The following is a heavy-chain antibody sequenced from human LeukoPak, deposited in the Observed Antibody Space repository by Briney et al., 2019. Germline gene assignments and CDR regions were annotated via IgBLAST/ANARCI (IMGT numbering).Heavy chain of an antibody. J-gene: IGHJ4*02. V-gene: IGHV1-18*01. CDR3: ARDRLSGGYSTSFIAY. D-gene: IGHD2-15*01. CDR1: GYTFTSYG. CDR2: ISAYNGNT. Sequence: GASVKVSCKASGYTFTSYGISWVRQAPGQGLGWMGWISAYNGNTNYAQKLQGRVTMTTDTSTSTAYMELRSLRSDDTAVYYCARDRLSGGYSTSFIAYWGQGTLVTVSS.